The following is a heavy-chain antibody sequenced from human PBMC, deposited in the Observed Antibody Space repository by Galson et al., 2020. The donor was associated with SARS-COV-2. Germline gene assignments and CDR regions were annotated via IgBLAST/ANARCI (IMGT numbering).Heavy chain of an antibody. CDR2: FDPEDGET. J-gene: IGHJ5*02. Sequence: ASVKVSCKVSGYTLTELSMHWVRQAPGKGLEWMGGFDPEDGETIYAQKFQGRVTMTEDTSTDTAYMELSSLRSEDTAVYYCATGPPYCSGGSCYWCDPWGQGTLVTVSS. CDR3: ATGPPYCSGGSCYWCDP. V-gene: IGHV1-24*01. CDR1: GYTLTELS. D-gene: IGHD2-15*01.